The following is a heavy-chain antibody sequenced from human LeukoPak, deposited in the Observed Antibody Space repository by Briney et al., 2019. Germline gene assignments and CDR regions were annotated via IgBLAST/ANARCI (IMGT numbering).Heavy chain of an antibody. CDR1: GYTLTELS. D-gene: IGHD5-18*01. Sequence: ASVKVSCKVSGYTLTELSMHWVRQAPGKGLEWMGGFDPEDGETIYAQKFQGRVTMTEDTSTDTAYMELSSLRSEDTAVYYCATDLNSYGYRGVGYWGQGTLVTVSS. J-gene: IGHJ4*02. V-gene: IGHV1-24*01. CDR3: ATDLNSYGYRGVGY. CDR2: FDPEDGET.